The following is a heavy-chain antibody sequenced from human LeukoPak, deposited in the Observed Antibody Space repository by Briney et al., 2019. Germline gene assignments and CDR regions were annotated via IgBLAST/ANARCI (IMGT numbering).Heavy chain of an antibody. D-gene: IGHD3-10*01. V-gene: IGHV4-34*01. CDR2: INHSVST. Sequence: SETLSLTCAVYGGSFSGYYWSWIRQPPGKGLEWSGEINHSVSTNHNPSLKSRVTISVATSKNQFSLTLSSVTAADTAVYYCARGHSMVRGVIISRSYFDYWGQGTLVTVSS. CDR1: GGSFSGYY. CDR3: ARGHSMVRGVIISRSYFDY. J-gene: IGHJ4*02.